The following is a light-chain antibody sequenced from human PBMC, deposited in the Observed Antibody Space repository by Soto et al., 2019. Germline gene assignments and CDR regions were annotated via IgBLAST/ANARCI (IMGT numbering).Light chain of an antibody. V-gene: IGKV1-9*01. CDR3: QQLNSYPRVT. J-gene: IGKJ4*01. CDR1: QGISSY. Sequence: DIQLTQSPSFLSASVGDRVTITCRASQGISSYLAGYQQKPGKAPKILSYAASTLQSGVPSRFSGSGSGTEFTLTISSLQPEDFATYYCQQLNSYPRVTFGGGTKVEIK. CDR2: AAS.